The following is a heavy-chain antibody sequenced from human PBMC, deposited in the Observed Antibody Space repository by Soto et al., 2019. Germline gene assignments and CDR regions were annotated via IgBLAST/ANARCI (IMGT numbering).Heavy chain of an antibody. CDR3: ARDNAQWLVSD. J-gene: IGHJ1*01. Sequence: QVQLVQSGAEVKKPGAPVKVSCKASGYIFTSHGISWVRQAPGQGLEWRGRISTYNGNTKYAQKLQGKVTMTTDTSASIAYMELRSLRSDDTAVYYCARDNAQWLVSDWGQGTLVTVSS. CDR2: ISTYNGNT. V-gene: IGHV1-18*01. D-gene: IGHD6-19*01. CDR1: GYIFTSHG.